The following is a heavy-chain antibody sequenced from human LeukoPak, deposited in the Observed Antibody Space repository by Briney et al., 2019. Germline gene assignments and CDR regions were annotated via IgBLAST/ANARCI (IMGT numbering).Heavy chain of an antibody. Sequence: PGGSLRLSCAASGFSFRSYTMNWVRQAPGKGLEWVSFISRSNTYIHYADSVKGRFTISRDNARNSLFLKMDSLRVEDTAVYYCARANDWIEGVLMWGPKDPLPGEFDYLGRGTLVTVSS. V-gene: IGHV3-21*01. J-gene: IGHJ4*02. D-gene: IGHD3-10*01. CDR3: ARANDWIEGVLMWGPKDPLPGEFDY. CDR2: ISRSNTYI. CDR1: GFSFRSYT.